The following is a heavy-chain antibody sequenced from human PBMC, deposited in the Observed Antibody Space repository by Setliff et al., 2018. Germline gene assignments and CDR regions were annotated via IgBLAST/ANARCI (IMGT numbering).Heavy chain of an antibody. V-gene: IGHV1-3*01. CDR1: GYTFTSYT. Sequence: GASVKVSCKASGYTFTSYTLHWVRQAPGQRLEWMGWINAGNGNTKYSQKFQGRVTLTRDTSASIAYMALSSMRSEDTAVYFCARGSSVTTGGPQCDPWGQGTLVTVSS. CDR2: INAGNGNT. J-gene: IGHJ5*02. CDR3: ARGSSVTTGGPQCDP. D-gene: IGHD4-17*01.